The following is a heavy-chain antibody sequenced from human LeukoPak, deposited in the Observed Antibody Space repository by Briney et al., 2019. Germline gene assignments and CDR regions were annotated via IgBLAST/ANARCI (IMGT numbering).Heavy chain of an antibody. CDR1: GFTFTSHS. D-gene: IGHD3-10*01. CDR2: IGTGSNTI. CDR3: ARVGRGVYGMDV. J-gene: IGHJ6*02. V-gene: IGHV3-48*02. Sequence: GGSLRLSCTASGFTFTSHSMNWVRQAPGKGLEWVSYIGTGSNTIYYADSVKGRFTISRDNAKKSLYLQMSSLRDDDTAVYYCARVGRGVYGMDVWGQGTTVTVSS.